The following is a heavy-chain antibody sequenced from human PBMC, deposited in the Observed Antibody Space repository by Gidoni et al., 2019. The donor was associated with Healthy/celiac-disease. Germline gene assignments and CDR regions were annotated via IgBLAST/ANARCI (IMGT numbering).Heavy chain of an antibody. V-gene: IGHV4-39*01. J-gene: IGHJ4*02. D-gene: IGHD3-10*01. CDR2: IYYSGST. CDR3: ARPLLPYGSGSVGY. Sequence: QLQLQESGPGLVKPSETLSLTCTVSGGSISSSSYYWGWIRQPPGKGLEWIGRIYYSGSTYYNPSLKSRVTISVDTAKNQFSLKLSSVTAADTAVYYCARPLLPYGSGSVGYWGQGTLVTVSS. CDR1: GGSISSSSYY.